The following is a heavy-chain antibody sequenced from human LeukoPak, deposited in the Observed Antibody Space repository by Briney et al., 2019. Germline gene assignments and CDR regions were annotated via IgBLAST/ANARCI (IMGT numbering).Heavy chain of an antibody. D-gene: IGHD3-22*01. V-gene: IGHV4-59*01. CDR3: ASTSSGPYYFDY. J-gene: IGHJ4*02. Sequence: SETLSLTCTVSGGSISSYYWSWIRQPPGKGLEWIGYIYYSGSTNYNPSLKSRVTISVDTSKNQFSLKLSSVTAADTAVYYCASTSSGPYYFDYWGQGTLVTVSS. CDR2: IYYSGST. CDR1: GGSISSYY.